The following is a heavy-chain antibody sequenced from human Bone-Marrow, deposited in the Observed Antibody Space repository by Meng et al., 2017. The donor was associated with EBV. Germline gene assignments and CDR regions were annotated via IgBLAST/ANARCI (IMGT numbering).Heavy chain of an antibody. D-gene: IGHD1-26*01. V-gene: IGHV4-4*02. Sequence: QLQLQESGPGLVKPSGXLSRTCVVSSGSISSSNWWSWVRQPPGKGLEWIGEISQGGTTYYDPSLESRVTMFVDKVKNQLSLRVSSVTAADTAVYYCASHLTMSGTRGFDYWGPGTLVTVSS. CDR2: ISQGGTT. CDR3: ASHLTMSGTRGFDY. J-gene: IGHJ4*02. CDR1: SGSISSSNW.